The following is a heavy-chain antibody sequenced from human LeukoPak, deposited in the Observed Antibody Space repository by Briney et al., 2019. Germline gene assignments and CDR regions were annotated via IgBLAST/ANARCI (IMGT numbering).Heavy chain of an antibody. CDR3: ARDISPQWLARGDFAFDI. J-gene: IGHJ3*02. D-gene: IGHD6-19*01. V-gene: IGHV1-2*02. CDR1: GYTFTGYY. CDR2: INPNSGGT. Sequence: GASVKVSCKASGYTFTGYYMHWVRQAPGQGLEWMGWINPNSGGTNYAQKFQGRVTMTRDTSISTAYMELSRLRSDDTAVYYCARDISPQWLARGDFAFDIWGQGTMVTVSS.